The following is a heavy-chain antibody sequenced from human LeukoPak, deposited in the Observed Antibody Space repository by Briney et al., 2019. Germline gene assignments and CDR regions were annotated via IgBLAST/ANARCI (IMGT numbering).Heavy chain of an antibody. CDR2: IYHSGST. CDR1: GYSISSGYY. Sequence: SETLSLTCTVSGYSISSGYYWGWIRQPPGKGLEWIGSIYHSGSTYYNPSLKSRVTISVDRSKNQFSLKLSSVTAADTAVYYCASKHNYYDSSGYYLNWFDPWGQGTLVTVSS. CDR3: ASKHNYYDSSGYYLNWFDP. J-gene: IGHJ5*02. D-gene: IGHD3-22*01. V-gene: IGHV4-38-2*02.